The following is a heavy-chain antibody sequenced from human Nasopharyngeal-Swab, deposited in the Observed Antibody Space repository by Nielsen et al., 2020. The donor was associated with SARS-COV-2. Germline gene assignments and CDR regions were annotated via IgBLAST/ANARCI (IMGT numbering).Heavy chain of an antibody. CDR2: IYYSGST. D-gene: IGHD3-10*01. J-gene: IGHJ4*02. CDR1: GGSISSSAYY. Sequence: GTLRLSCTVSGGSISSSAYYWGWIRQPPGKGLEGIGNIYYSGSTYYNPSLKGRVTISVDTSQNHFSLKLSSVTAADTAVHYCARQASRTAWFGELLSPRFDYWGQGTLVTVSS. V-gene: IGHV4-39*01. CDR3: ARQASRTAWFGELLSPRFDY.